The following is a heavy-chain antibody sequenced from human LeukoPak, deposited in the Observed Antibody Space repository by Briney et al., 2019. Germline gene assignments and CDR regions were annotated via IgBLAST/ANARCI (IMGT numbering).Heavy chain of an antibody. D-gene: IGHD2-15*01. CDR3: TKGGVVGTRYYFDS. J-gene: IGHJ4*02. CDR2: TKEDGSGS. V-gene: IGHV3-7*01. Sequence: PGGSLRLSCAASGFSFSYYWMSWVRQAPGKGLEWVANTKEDGSGSSYVDSVKGRFTISRDNAKNSLYLQMNSLRAEDTAVYYCTKGGVVGTRYYFDSWGQETLVTVSS. CDR1: GFSFSYYW.